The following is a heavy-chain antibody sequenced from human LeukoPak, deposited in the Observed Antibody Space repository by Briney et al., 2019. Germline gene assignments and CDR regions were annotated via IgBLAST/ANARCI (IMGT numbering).Heavy chain of an antibody. D-gene: IGHD5-18*01. Sequence: AGGSLRLSCAASGFTFSSYAMHWVRQAPGKGLEWVAVISYDGSNKYYADSVKGRFTISRDNSKKTLYLQMNSLRAEDTAVYYCARVYSYGFPYYYYYMDVWGKGTTVTVSS. J-gene: IGHJ6*03. CDR1: GFTFSSYA. V-gene: IGHV3-30*04. CDR2: ISYDGSNK. CDR3: ARVYSYGFPYYYYYMDV.